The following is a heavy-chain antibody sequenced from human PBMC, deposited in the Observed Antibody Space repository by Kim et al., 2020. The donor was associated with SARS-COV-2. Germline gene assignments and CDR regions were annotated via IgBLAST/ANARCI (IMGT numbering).Heavy chain of an antibody. D-gene: IGHD3-10*01. J-gene: IGHJ4*02. CDR3: ARDQGVVRGVKDY. V-gene: IGHV3-48*02. Sequence: YADPVKGRFTIASDKAKNSLYLQMNSLRDEDTAVYYCARDQGVVRGVKDYWGQGTLVTVSS.